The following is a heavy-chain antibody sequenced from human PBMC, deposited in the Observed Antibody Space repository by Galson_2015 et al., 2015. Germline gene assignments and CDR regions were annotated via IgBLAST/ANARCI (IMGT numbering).Heavy chain of an antibody. V-gene: IGHV3-23*01. CDR1: GFTFTSYA. Sequence: SLRLSCAASGFTFTSYAMSWVRQAPGKGLEWVSGVSVSGDATYYADSVKGRFTISRDNSKNTLYLQMSSLRAEDTAVYYCAKGNSDYYSGSGRGYFGYWGQGTLVSVSS. CDR2: VSVSGDAT. D-gene: IGHD3-10*01. CDR3: AKGNSDYYSGSGRGYFGY. J-gene: IGHJ4*02.